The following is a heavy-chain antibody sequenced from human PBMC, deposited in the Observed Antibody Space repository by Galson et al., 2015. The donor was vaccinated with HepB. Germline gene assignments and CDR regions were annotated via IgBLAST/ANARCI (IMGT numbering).Heavy chain of an antibody. CDR1: GFSFSNYA. Sequence: LRLSCASSGFSFSNYAIHWVRQAPGKGLEWVANIKQDGSEKYYVDSVKGRFTISRDNAKNSLYLQMNSLRAEDTAVYYCAAHDSSGYYYYYYYMDVWGKGTTVTVSS. V-gene: IGHV3-7*01. J-gene: IGHJ6*03. CDR3: AAHDSSGYYYYYYYMDV. CDR2: IKQDGSEK. D-gene: IGHD3-22*01.